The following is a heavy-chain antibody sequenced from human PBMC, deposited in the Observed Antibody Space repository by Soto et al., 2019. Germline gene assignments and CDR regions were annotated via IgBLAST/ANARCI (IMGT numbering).Heavy chain of an antibody. CDR3: AIDGGNSVYFDY. Sequence: QVQLQESGPGLVKPSQTLSLTCTVSGGSISSGDYYWSWIRQPPGKGLEWIGYIYYSGSTYYNPSLKSRVTLSGETSENQFALKLSSVTAADTAVYYCAIDGGNSVYFDYWGQGTLVTVSS. D-gene: IGHD2-21*02. CDR2: IYYSGST. J-gene: IGHJ4*02. V-gene: IGHV4-30-4*01. CDR1: GGSISSGDYY.